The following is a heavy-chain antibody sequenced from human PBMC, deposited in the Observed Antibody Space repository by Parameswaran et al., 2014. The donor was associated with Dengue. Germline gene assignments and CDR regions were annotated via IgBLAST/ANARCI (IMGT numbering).Heavy chain of an antibody. Sequence: TLSPHLHSSLVAPSPVAVTTGAGSGSPPGRDWSGLGGIYTSGSTYYNPSLKSRVTISLDKSKNQFSLKLSSVTAADTAVYYCARDDFGGWYPPRGMDIWGQGTTVTVSS. CDR2: IYTSGST. J-gene: IGHJ6*02. CDR1: VAPSPVAVTT. V-gene: IGHV4-61*02. D-gene: IGHD6-19*01. CDR3: ARDDFGGWYPPRGMDI.